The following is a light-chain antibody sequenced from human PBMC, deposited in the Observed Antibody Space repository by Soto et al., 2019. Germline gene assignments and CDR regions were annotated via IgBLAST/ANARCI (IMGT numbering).Light chain of an antibody. CDR1: QSISSSY. Sequence: DIVLTQSPGTLSSSPGERATLSCRASQSISSSYLAWYQQRPGQAPRLLIYGASSRATGIPDRFSGSGSGRDFTLTISRLEPEDFAVYYCQQYGLSPWAFGQGTXV. J-gene: IGKJ1*01. CDR3: QQYGLSPWA. V-gene: IGKV3-20*01. CDR2: GAS.